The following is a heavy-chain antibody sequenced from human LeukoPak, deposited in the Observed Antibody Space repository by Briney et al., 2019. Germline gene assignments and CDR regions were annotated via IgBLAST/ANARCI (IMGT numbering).Heavy chain of an antibody. V-gene: IGHV3-11*04. Sequence: GGSLRLSCAASGFTFSGYYMSWIRQAPGKGLEWVSYISSSGSTIYYADSVKGRFTISRDNAKNSLFLQMNSLRAEDTALYYCARDYTATGAMDVWGQGTTVTVS. CDR1: GFTFSGYY. CDR2: ISSSGSTI. D-gene: IGHD2-21*02. J-gene: IGHJ6*02. CDR3: ARDYTATGAMDV.